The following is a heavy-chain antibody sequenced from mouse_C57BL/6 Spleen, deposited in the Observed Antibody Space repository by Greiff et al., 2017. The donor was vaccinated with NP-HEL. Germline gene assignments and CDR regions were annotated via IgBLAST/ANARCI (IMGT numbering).Heavy chain of an antibody. CDR2: IYPGNGDT. J-gene: IGHJ2*01. V-gene: IGHV1-12*01. CDR1: GYTFTSYN. Sequence: LQQSGAELVRPGASVKMSCKASGYTFTSYNMNWVKQTPRQGLEWIGAIYPGNGDTSYNQKFKGKAKLTVDKSSSTAYMQLSSLTSEDSAVYFCAREGTGTYYFDYWGQGTTLTVSS. D-gene: IGHD4-1*01. CDR3: AREGTGTYYFDY.